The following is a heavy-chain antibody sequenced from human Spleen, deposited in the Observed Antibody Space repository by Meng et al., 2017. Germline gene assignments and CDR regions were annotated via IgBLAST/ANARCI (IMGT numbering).Heavy chain of an antibody. V-gene: IGHV1-8*01. J-gene: IGHJ3*02. CDR3: ARAPIYSSGWYDAFDS. D-gene: IGHD6-19*01. Sequence: ASAKVFCKAAGYTFTSYDINWVRQATGQGLEWMGWMNPNSGNTGYAQKFQGRVTMTRNTSISTAYMELSSLRSEDTAVYYCARAPIYSSGWYDAFDSWGQGTMVTVSS. CDR1: GYTFTSYD. CDR2: MNPNSGNT.